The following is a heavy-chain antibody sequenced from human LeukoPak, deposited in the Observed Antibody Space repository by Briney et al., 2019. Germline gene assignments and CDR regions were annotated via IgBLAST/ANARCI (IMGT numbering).Heavy chain of an antibody. CDR1: GFTFTSYW. V-gene: IGHV3-7*04. Sequence: GGSLTLSCAASGFTFTSYWMSWVRQAPGKGLEWVANIKQDGSEKHSVDSVKGRFTISRDNAKNSLYLQMNSLRAEDTSMYYCARWRGSRHSVDYWGQGTLVTVSS. CDR2: IKQDGSEK. D-gene: IGHD3-16*01. J-gene: IGHJ4*02. CDR3: ARWRGSRHSVDY.